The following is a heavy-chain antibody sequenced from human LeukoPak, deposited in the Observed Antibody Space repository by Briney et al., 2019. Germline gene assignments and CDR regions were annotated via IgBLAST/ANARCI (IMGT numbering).Heavy chain of an antibody. J-gene: IGHJ6*02. CDR2: VTHSGGT. Sequence: PSETLSLTCAVYGGSFCDYYWSWIRQPPGKGLEWIGEVTHSGGTNYNPSLKSRVTVSVDTSKSQFSLKLSSVTAADTAVYYCARGPLGSSWHYYYYYGMDVWGQGTTVTVSS. CDR3: ARGPLGSSWHYYYYYGMDV. V-gene: IGHV4-34*01. D-gene: IGHD6-13*01. CDR1: GGSFCDYY.